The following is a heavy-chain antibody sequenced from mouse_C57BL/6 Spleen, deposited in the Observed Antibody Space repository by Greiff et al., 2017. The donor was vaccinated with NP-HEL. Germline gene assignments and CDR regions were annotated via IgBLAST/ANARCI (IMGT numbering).Heavy chain of an antibody. CDR2: IWSGGST. Sequence: QVQLKESGPGLVQPSQSLSITCTVSGFSLTSYGVHWVRQSPGKGLEWLGVIWSGGSTDYNAAFISRLSISKDNSKSQVFFKMNSLQADDTAIYYCARGDYPAWFAYWGQGTLVTVSA. J-gene: IGHJ3*01. CDR3: ARGDYPAWFAY. CDR1: GFSLTSYG. D-gene: IGHD1-1*02. V-gene: IGHV2-2*01.